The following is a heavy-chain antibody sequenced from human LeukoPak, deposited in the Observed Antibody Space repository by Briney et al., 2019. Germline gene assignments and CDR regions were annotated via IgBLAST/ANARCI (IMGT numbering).Heavy chain of an antibody. CDR3: ARVTVDSSGWYAPPRAYNWFDP. CDR2: ISAYNGNT. J-gene: IGHJ5*02. V-gene: IGHV1-18*01. D-gene: IGHD6-19*01. Sequence: GASVKVSCKASGYTFISYGISWVRQARGQGLEWMGWISAYNGNTNYAQKLQGRATMTTDTSTSTAYMELRSLRSDDTAVYYCARVTVDSSGWYAPPRAYNWFDPWGQGTLVTVSS. CDR1: GYTFISYG.